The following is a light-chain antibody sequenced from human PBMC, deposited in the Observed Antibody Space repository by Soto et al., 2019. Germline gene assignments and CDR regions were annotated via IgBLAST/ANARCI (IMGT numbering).Light chain of an antibody. V-gene: IGLV2-23*01. J-gene: IGLJ2*01. Sequence: QSALTQPASVSGSPGQSITISCTGTSSDVGSYNLVSWHQQHPGKAPQLIIYEANKRPSGVSNRFSGSKSGNTASLTISGLQAEDEADYYCCSYAGSSTLMIFGGGTKLTVL. CDR1: SSDVGSYNL. CDR2: EAN. CDR3: CSYAGSSTLMI.